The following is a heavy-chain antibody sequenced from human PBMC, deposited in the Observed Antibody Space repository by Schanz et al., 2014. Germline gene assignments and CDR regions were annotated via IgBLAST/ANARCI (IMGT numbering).Heavy chain of an antibody. J-gene: IGHJ6*02. CDR3: ARARYGLDV. CDR2: INPTTGNP. V-gene: IGHV7-4-1*02. Sequence: QLVQSGSEFRKPGASVKVSCKASGYIFSSYAIHWVRQAPGQGLEWMGWINPTTGNPGYAQGFTGRFVFSFDTSVSTAYLQISSLKDAATDVYYCARARYGLDVWGQGTTVTVSS. CDR1: GYIFSSYA.